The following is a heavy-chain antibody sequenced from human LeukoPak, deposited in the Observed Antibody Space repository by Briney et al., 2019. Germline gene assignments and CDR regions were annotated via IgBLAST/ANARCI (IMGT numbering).Heavy chain of an antibody. CDR2: INHSGST. V-gene: IGHV4-34*01. CDR3: ARGGVTLGY. Sequence: SETLSLTCAVYGGSFSGYYWSWIRQPPGRGLEWIGEINHSGSTNHNPSLKSRVTISVDTSKNQFSLKLSSVTAADTAVYYCARGGVTLGYWGQGTLVTVSS. CDR1: GGSFSGYY. J-gene: IGHJ4*02. D-gene: IGHD2-8*01.